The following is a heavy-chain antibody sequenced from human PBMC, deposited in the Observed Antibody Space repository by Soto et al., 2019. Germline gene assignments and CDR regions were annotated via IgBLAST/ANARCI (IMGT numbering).Heavy chain of an antibody. D-gene: IGHD3-9*01. CDR3: AILELTGLDN. CDR1: GYTFATHW. V-gene: IGHV5-51*01. J-gene: IGHJ4*02. CDR2: IYPGDSDT. Sequence: EVHLVQSGAEVIEPGESLKISCKGSGYTFATHWIAWVRQMPGKGLEWMGIIYPGDSDTRYSPSFQGQVTISADKSFSTAYLQWSSLKASDTAIYFCAILELTGLDNWGQGTPVTVSS.